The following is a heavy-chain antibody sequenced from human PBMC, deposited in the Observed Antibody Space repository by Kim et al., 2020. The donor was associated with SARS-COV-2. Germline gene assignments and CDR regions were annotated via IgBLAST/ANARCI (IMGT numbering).Heavy chain of an antibody. D-gene: IGHD6-19*01. Sequence: SVKGRFTNSRDNAKNSLYLQMNSLRAEDTAVYYCARESSGKMNYYYGMDVWGQGTTVTVSS. V-gene: IGHV3-11*06. J-gene: IGHJ6*02. CDR3: ARESSGKMNYYYGMDV.